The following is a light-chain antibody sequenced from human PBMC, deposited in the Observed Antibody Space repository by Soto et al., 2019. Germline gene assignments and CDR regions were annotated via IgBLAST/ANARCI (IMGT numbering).Light chain of an antibody. CDR1: QDITNY. CDR2: DAS. Sequence: DIQMTQSPSSLSASVGDRVTITCQASQDITNYLNLYQQKPGKAPKLLISDASILETGVPSRFSGSGSGTDFTFTISSLQPEDIATYYCQQYDNIRVTFGQGTRLEIK. V-gene: IGKV1-33*01. CDR3: QQYDNIRVT. J-gene: IGKJ5*01.